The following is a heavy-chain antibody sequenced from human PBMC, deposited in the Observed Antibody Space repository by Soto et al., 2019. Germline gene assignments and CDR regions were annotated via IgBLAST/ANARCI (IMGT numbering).Heavy chain of an antibody. CDR3: ATNRKDFDY. V-gene: IGHV3-7*02. Sequence: GGSVRLSCTAFGFTLISTWMVWDRPGPGKGLEWVANINQDGSEKFFVDPVKGRFTISRDNAKNSLYLQMNSLRAADTAVYYCATNRKDFDYWGQGT. CDR1: GFTLISTW. J-gene: IGHJ4*02. D-gene: IGHD2-8*01. CDR2: INQDGSEK.